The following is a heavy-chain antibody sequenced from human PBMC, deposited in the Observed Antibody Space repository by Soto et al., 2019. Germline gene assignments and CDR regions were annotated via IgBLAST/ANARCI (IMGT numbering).Heavy chain of an antibody. V-gene: IGHV1-58*01. CDR3: AASGSLRYYYYGMDV. Sequence: ASVKVSCKASGFTFTSSAVQWVRQARGQRLEWIGWIVVGSGNTNYAQKFQERVTITRDMSTSTAYMELSSLRSEDTAVYYCAASGSLRYYYYGMDVWGQGTTVTVSS. J-gene: IGHJ6*02. D-gene: IGHD1-26*01. CDR1: GFTFTSSA. CDR2: IVVGSGNT.